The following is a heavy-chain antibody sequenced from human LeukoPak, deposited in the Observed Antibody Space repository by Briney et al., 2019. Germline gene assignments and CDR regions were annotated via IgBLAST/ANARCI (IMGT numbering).Heavy chain of an antibody. CDR3: ATSRYGDYGVYFDY. V-gene: IGHV3-23*01. CDR1: GSTFSSYA. CDR2: ISGSGGST. D-gene: IGHD4-17*01. Sequence: GGSLRLSCAASGSTFSSYAMSWVRQAPGKGLEWVSAISGSGGSTYYADSVKGRFTISRDNSKNTLYLQMNSLRAEDTAVYYCATSRYGDYGVYFDYWGQGTLVTVSS. J-gene: IGHJ4*02.